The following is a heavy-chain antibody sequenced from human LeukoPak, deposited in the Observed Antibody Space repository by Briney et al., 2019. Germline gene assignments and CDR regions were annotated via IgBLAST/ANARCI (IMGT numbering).Heavy chain of an antibody. J-gene: IGHJ4*02. D-gene: IGHD3-3*01. CDR3: AKGHVGGPRTYDS. CDR1: GFAFTSFD. CDR2: ISGCGGTT. Sequence: GGDLRPLCGAFGFAFTSFDKAWVSQDPGKGLGWVSSISGCGGTTNYAAYLKGRFTISRDKSKNLLSLQVNSLRAADTALYYCAKGHVGGPRTYDSGGQGTLVPVSS. V-gene: IGHV3-23*01.